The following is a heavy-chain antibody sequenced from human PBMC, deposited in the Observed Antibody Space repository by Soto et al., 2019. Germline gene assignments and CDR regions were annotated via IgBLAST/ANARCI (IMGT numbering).Heavy chain of an antibody. V-gene: IGHV3-9*01. CDR1: GFIFDDYA. D-gene: IGHD6-6*01. Sequence: EVQLVEFGGDLVPPGRSLRLSCAASGFIFDDYAMHWVRQVPRKGLEWVSGINWNGGTTRYADSVEGRFTISRDNAKNSLNLQMNCLRVEGPALYACVKGGSAALIAAAGTGPYFDSWGQGTLVTVSS. J-gene: IGHJ5*01. CDR2: INWNGGTT. CDR3: VKGGSAALIAAAGTGPYFDS.